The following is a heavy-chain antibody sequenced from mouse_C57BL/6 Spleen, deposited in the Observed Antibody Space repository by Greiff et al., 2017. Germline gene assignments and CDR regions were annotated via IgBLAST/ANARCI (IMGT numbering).Heavy chain of an antibody. CDR2: IDPSDSYT. CDR1: GYTFTSYW. J-gene: IGHJ4*01. D-gene: IGHD2-1*01. CDR3: ARRTEELLNAMDY. Sequence: QVQLKQPGAELVRPGTSVKLSCKASGYTFTSYWMHWVKQRPGQGLEWIGVIDPSDSYTNYNQKFKGKATLTVDTSSSTAYMQLSSLTSEDSAVYYCARRTEELLNAMDYWGQGTSVTVSS. V-gene: IGHV1-59*01.